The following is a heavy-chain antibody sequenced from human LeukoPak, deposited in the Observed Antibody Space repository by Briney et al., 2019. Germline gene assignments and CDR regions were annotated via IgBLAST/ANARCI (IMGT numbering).Heavy chain of an antibody. J-gene: IGHJ4*02. CDR2: VTYDGNHK. CDR3: ARGSCSGGSCPYDF. V-gene: IGHV3-33*05. Sequence: GGSPRLSCAASGYSFSNHGMNWVRQAQGKGLEWVAVVTYDGNHKNYADSVKGRFTISRDNSKNTLYLQMNSLRAEDTAVFYCARGSCSGGSCPYDFWGQGTLVTVSS. D-gene: IGHD2-15*01. CDR1: GYSFSNHG.